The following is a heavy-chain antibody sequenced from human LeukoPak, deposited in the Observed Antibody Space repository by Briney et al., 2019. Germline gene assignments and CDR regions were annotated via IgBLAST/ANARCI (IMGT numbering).Heavy chain of an antibody. CDR3: AKLGGHPLHNYYVGV. V-gene: IGHV3-23*01. CDR2: ILDSGYST. D-gene: IGHD3-16*01. CDR1: GFTFSSYA. Sequence: GGSLRLSCAASGFTFSSYAISWVRQAPGKGLEWVSGILDSGYSTYYANSVKGRFTISRDNSNNTLYLQMNSLRAEDTAVYYCAKLGGHPLHNYYVGVWGKGTTVAVSS. J-gene: IGHJ6*03.